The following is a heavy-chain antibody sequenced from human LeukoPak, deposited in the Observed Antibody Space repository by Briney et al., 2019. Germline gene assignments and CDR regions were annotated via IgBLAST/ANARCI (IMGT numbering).Heavy chain of an antibody. V-gene: IGHV3-23*01. CDR1: GFTFSSHW. Sequence: GGSLRLSCAASGFTFSSHWMHWVRQVPGKGLEWVSAISGSGGSTYYADSVGGRFTTSRDASKNTLYLQMNSLRAEDAAIYFCAKNGAAGWLSPLDYWGQGTLVTVSS. CDR2: ISGSGGST. D-gene: IGHD5-24*01. J-gene: IGHJ4*02. CDR3: AKNGAAGWLSPLDY.